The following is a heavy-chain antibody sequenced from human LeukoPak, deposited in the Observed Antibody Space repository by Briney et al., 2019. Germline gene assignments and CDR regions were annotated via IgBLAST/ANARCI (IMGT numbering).Heavy chain of an antibody. V-gene: IGHV3-11*04. CDR2: INCGGGTT. D-gene: IGHD6-19*01. Sequence: PGGSLTLSCTASGYTFSDYYMSWIRQAPGKGPEWLSYINCGGGTTYYAHSEKRRFTIPRDNDHNLVQLQMHSPSPDHAGVYYFPRAVALDYWGQG. CDR3: PRAVALDY. CDR1: GYTFSDYY. J-gene: IGHJ4*02.